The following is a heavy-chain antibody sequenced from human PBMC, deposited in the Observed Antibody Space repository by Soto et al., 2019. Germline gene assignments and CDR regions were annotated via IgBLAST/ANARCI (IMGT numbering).Heavy chain of an antibody. CDR2: IYHSGTT. J-gene: IGHJ4*02. V-gene: IGHV4-38-2*01. Sequence: SETLSLTCAVSGDSISSGYYWACIRQPPGKGLEWIGSIYHSGTTYYNPSLQSRVTISVDTSKNQFSLRLSSVTAADSAVYYCERTDNVSYYTYFGQGNLVTVYS. D-gene: IGHD3-3*01. CDR1: GDSISSGYY. CDR3: ERTDNVSYYTY.